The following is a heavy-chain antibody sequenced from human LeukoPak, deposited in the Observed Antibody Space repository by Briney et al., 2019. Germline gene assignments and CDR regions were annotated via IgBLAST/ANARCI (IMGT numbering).Heavy chain of an antibody. CDR1: GGSISSYF. D-gene: IGHD6-19*01. J-gene: IGHJ4*02. V-gene: IGHV4-59*08. CDR3: ARIDRAVAGTIDY. Sequence: SETLSLTCTVSGGSISSYFWSWIRQPPGEGLGWIGYIYYSGSTNYNPSLKSRVTMSVDTSKNQFSLKLSSVTAADTAVYYCARIDRAVAGTIDYWGQGTLVTVSS. CDR2: IYYSGST.